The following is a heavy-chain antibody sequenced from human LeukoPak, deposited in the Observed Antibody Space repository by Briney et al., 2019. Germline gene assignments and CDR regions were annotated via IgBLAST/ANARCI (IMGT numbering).Heavy chain of an antibody. J-gene: IGHJ3*02. D-gene: IGHD3-10*01. CDR1: GFTFSSYS. CDR3: AKKALSGWFGEFDAFDI. Sequence: GGSLRLSCAASGFTFSSYSMNWVRQAPGKGLEWVSAISGSGGSTYYADSVKGRFTISRDNSKNTLYLQMNSLRAEDTAVYYCAKKALSGWFGEFDAFDIWGQGTMVTVSS. V-gene: IGHV3-23*01. CDR2: ISGSGGST.